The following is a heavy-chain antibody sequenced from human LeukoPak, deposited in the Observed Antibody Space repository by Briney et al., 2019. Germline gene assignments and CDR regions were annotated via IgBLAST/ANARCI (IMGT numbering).Heavy chain of an antibody. J-gene: IGHJ4*02. V-gene: IGHV3-11*05. CDR2: ISNSGSYT. Sequence: PGGSLRLSCAASGFSFSDNYMSWIRQAPRKGLEWVSYISNSGSYTNYPDSVKGRFTISRDNAKNSLYLQMNSLRDEDTAVYYCARARWAGPRGHFDYWGQGTLVTVSS. CDR1: GFSFSDNY. CDR3: ARARWAGPRGHFDY. D-gene: IGHD6-19*01.